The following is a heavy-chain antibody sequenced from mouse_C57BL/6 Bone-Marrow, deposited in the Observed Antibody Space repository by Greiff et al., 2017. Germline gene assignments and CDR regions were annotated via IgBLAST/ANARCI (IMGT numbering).Heavy chain of an antibody. CDR3: ARGGYGAWFAY. V-gene: IGHV1-55*01. CDR1: GYTFTSYW. Sequence: QVHVKQPGAELVKPGASVKMSCKASGYTFTSYWITWVKQRPGQGLEWIGDIYPGSGSTNYNEKFKSKATLTVDTSSSTAYMQLSSLTSEDSAVYYCARGGYGAWFAYWGQGTLVTVSA. J-gene: IGHJ3*01. CDR2: IYPGSGST. D-gene: IGHD1-1*01.